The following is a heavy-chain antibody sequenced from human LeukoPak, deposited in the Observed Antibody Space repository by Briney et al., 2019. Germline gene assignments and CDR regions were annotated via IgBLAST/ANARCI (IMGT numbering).Heavy chain of an antibody. V-gene: IGHV1-69*13. CDR1: GGTFSSYA. CDR3: ARGSSPRRYYFDY. CDR2: IIPIFGTA. D-gene: IGHD6-13*01. Sequence: ASVTVSCTASGGTFSSYAISWVRQAPGQGLEWMGGIIPIFGTANYAQKFQGRVTITADESTSTAYMELSRLRSDDTAVYYCARGSSPRRYYFDYWGQGTLVTVSS. J-gene: IGHJ4*02.